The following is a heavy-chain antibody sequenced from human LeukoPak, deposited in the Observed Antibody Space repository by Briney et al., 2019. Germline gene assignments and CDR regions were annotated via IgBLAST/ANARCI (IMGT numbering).Heavy chain of an antibody. D-gene: IGHD2-2*01. CDR3: ARYCSSTSCYAYYMDV. Sequence: GGSLRLSCAASGFTFSSYEMNWVRQAPGKGLEWVSYISSSSSYIYYADSVKGRFTISRDNAKNSLYLQMNSLRAEDTAVYYCARYCSSTSCYAYYMDVWGKGTTVTISS. V-gene: IGHV3-21*05. CDR1: GFTFSSYE. J-gene: IGHJ6*03. CDR2: ISSSSSYI.